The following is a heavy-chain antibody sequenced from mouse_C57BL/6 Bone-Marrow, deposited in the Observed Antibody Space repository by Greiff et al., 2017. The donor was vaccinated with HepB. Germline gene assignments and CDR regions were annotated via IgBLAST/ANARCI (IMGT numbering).Heavy chain of an antibody. CDR3: ARVRYSPWFAY. V-gene: IGHV1-82*01. J-gene: IGHJ3*01. CDR1: GYAFSSSW. CDR2: IYPGDGDT. Sequence: QVQLQQSGPELVKPGASVKISCKASGYAFSSSWMNWVKQRPGKGLEWIGRIYPGDGDTNYNGKFKGKATLTADKSSSTAYMQLSSLTSEDSAVYFCARVRYSPWFAYWGQGTLVTVSA. D-gene: IGHD1-3*01.